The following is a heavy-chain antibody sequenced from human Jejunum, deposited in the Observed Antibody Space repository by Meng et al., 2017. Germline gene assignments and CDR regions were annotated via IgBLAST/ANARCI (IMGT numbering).Heavy chain of an antibody. CDR1: GFTFSSYW. V-gene: IGHV3-15*01. J-gene: IGHJ4*02. CDR2: IKSNKDGETA. D-gene: IGHD7-27*01. Sequence: EAQLGGSGGGLVQPWVSLRLSCAASGFTFSSYWMFWVRQAPGKGLEWVGRIKSNKDGETADYAAPVKGRFTISRDDSKNTLYLQMSSLKTEDTAVYYCTTIYWGYWGQGTLVTVSS. CDR3: TTIYWGY.